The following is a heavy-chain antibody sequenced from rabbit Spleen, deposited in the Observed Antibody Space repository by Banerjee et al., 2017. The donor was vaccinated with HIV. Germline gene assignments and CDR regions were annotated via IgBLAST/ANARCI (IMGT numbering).Heavy chain of an antibody. D-gene: IGHD1-1*01. CDR2: MDTGSSGFT. CDR3: ARDTSSSFSSYGMDL. J-gene: IGHJ6*01. Sequence: QSLEESGGGLVKPGASLTLACTASGVSFTSSSYMCWVRQAPGKGLEWIACMDTGSSGFTYFATWAKGRFTCSKTSSTTVTLQMTRLTAADTATYFCARDTSSSFSSYGMDLWGPGTLVTVS. V-gene: IGHV1S40*01. CDR1: GVSFTSSSY.